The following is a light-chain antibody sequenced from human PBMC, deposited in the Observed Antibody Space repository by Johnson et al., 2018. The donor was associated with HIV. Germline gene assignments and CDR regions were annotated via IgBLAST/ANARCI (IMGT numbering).Light chain of an antibody. CDR2: ENN. J-gene: IGLJ1*01. Sequence: QSMLTQPPSVSAAPGQKVTIPCSGSSSNIGNNYVSWYQHLPGTAPKLLIYENNKRPSGSPDRFSGSKSGTSATLDITGLQTGDEADYYCGTWDGSLSVSYVFGTGTKVTVL. CDR3: GTWDGSLSVSYV. CDR1: SSNIGNNY. V-gene: IGLV1-51*02.